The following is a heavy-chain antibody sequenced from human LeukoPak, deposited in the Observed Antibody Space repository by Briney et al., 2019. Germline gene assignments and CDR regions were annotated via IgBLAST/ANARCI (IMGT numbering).Heavy chain of an antibody. CDR2: ISSSGST. CDR3: ARAVRHNYGSGSYYNGPFDY. D-gene: IGHD3-10*01. V-gene: IGHV4-4*07. Sequence: SETLSLTCSVTGGSISLSYYWSWIRQPAGKGLEWIGRISSSGSTNYNPSLKSRVTISVDTSKNQFSLKLSSVTAADTAVYYCARAVRHNYGSGSYYNGPFDYWGQGTLVTVSS. CDR1: GGSISLSYY. J-gene: IGHJ4*02.